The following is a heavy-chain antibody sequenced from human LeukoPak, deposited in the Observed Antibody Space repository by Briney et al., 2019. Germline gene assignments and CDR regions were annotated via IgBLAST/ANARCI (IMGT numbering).Heavy chain of an antibody. CDR2: ISSLSSNI. V-gene: IGHV3-48*02. D-gene: IGHD3-3*01. Sequence: PGGSLRLSCAASGLPFSSYSMNWVRQAPGKGLEWVSYISSLSSNIYYADSVTGRFTISRDNAKNSLYLQMSSLRDEDTAVYYCTREFRFASDCWGQGTLVTVSS. J-gene: IGHJ4*02. CDR1: GLPFSSYS. CDR3: TREFRFASDC.